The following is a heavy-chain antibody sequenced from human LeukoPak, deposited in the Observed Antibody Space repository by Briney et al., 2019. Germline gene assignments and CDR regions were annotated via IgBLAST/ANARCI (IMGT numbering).Heavy chain of an antibody. D-gene: IGHD1-26*01. J-gene: IGHJ3*02. CDR1: GFTVSSNY. Sequence: GGSLRLPCAASGFTVSSNYMSWVRQAPVKGLEWVSIIYRDGSAYYPDSVKGRFTISRDNSRNTLYLQMSSLRAEDTAMYYCARTIVGASVYDAFDIWGQGTMVTVSS. CDR2: IYRDGSA. V-gene: IGHV3-53*01. CDR3: ARTIVGASVYDAFDI.